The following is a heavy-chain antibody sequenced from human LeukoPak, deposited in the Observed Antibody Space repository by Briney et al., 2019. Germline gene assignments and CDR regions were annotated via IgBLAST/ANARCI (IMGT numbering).Heavy chain of an antibody. CDR2: IWYDGSNK. Sequence: GGSLRLSCAASGFTFSSYGMHWVRQAPGKGLEWVAVIWYDGSNKYYADSVKGRFTISRDNSRNTLYLQMNSLRAEDTAVYYCAREGRCGGDCYYDYWGQGTLVTVSS. CDR3: AREGRCGGDCYYDY. V-gene: IGHV3-33*01. D-gene: IGHD2-21*02. CDR1: GFTFSSYG. J-gene: IGHJ4*02.